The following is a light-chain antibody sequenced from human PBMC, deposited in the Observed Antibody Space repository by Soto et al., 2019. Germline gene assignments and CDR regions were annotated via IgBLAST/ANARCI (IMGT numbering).Light chain of an antibody. Sequence: QTVVTQEPSLTVSPGGTVTLTCASSTGAVTSGFYPSWFQQKPGQAPRSLIYNTSNKHSWTPARFSGSLLGGKAALTLSGVQPEDDAKYYCLLYEGGGVVFGGGTKLTVL. CDR1: TGAVTSGFY. V-gene: IGLV7-43*01. CDR3: LLYEGGGVV. J-gene: IGLJ2*01. CDR2: NTS.